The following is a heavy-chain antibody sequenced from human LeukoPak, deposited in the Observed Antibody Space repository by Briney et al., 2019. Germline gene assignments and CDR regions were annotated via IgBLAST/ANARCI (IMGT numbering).Heavy chain of an antibody. V-gene: IGHV5-51*01. CDR3: ARPLVGTGYSSSWYFAY. D-gene: IGHD6-13*01. CDR2: IHPGDSDT. CDR1: GYSFTSYW. J-gene: IGHJ4*02. Sequence: GESLKISCKGSGYSFTSYWIAWVRQMPGQGLEWMGIIHPGDSDTRYSPSFQGQVTISAAKSISTAYLQWTSLKASDTAMYYCARPLVGTGYSSSWYFAYWGQGTQVTVSS.